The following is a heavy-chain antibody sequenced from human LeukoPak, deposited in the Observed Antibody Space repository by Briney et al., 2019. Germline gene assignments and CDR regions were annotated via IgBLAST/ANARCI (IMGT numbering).Heavy chain of an antibody. Sequence: GGSLRLSCAASGFTFSKYAVSWVRQAPGKGLEWVSSISGSGDSTYYADSVKGRFTISRDNSKNTLLLQMNSLRADDTAVYYCAKVPYSGFYDSSGYYYYFDYWGQGTLVTVSS. J-gene: IGHJ4*02. CDR3: AKVPYSGFYDSSGYYYYFDY. V-gene: IGHV3-23*01. CDR2: ISGSGDST. CDR1: GFTFSKYA. D-gene: IGHD3-22*01.